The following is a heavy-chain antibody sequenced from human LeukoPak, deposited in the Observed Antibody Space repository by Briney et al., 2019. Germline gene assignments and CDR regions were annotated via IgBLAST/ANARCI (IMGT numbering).Heavy chain of an antibody. Sequence: GESLKISCNGSGYSFTSYWIGWVRQMPGKGLEWMRIIYPGDSNTRYSPSFQGQVTISADKSISTAYLQWNRLKASDTAMYYCARGHCSSTSCYLYYFDYWGQGTLVTVSS. CDR3: ARGHCSSTSCYLYYFDY. J-gene: IGHJ4*02. CDR2: IYPGDSNT. CDR1: GYSFTSYW. V-gene: IGHV5-51*01. D-gene: IGHD2-2*01.